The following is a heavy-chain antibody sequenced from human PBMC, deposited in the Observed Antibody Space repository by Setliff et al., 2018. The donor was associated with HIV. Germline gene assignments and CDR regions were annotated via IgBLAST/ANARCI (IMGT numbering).Heavy chain of an antibody. V-gene: IGHV4-59*08. J-gene: IGHJ3*02. CDR1: GGSMRNYY. Sequence: SQTLSLTCSVFGGSMRNYYWSWIRQPPRKGLEWVGYISYNGITTYNPSLKSRVTISVDTSKNQFSLKLTSVTAADTAVYYCARHRPWEVDVFDIWGQGTMGTVS. D-gene: IGHD1-26*01. CDR2: ISYNGIT. CDR3: ARHRPWEVDVFDI.